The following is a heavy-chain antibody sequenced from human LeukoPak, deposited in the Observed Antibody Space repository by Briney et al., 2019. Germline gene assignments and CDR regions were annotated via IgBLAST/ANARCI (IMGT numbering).Heavy chain of an antibody. D-gene: IGHD3-22*01. V-gene: IGHV1-69*13. CDR1: GGTFISYA. CDR2: IIPIFGTA. CDR3: ASSPSYYDSSGYNDY. J-gene: IGHJ4*02. Sequence: ASVKVSCKASGGTFISYAISWVRQAPGQGLEWMGGIIPIFGTANYAQKFQGRVTITADESTSTAYMELSSLRSEDTAVYYCASSPSYYDSSGYNDYWGQGTLVTVSS.